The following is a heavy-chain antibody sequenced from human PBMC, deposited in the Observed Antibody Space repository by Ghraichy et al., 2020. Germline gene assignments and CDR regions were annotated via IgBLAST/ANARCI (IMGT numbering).Heavy chain of an antibody. V-gene: IGHV3-53*01. Sequence: GGSLRLSCAASGFTVSSNYMSWVRQAPGKGLEWVSVIYSGGSTYYADSVKGRFTISRDNSKNTLYLQMNSLRAEDTAVYYCARGSGSYYRPSDYFDYWGQGTLVTVSS. D-gene: IGHD3-10*01. CDR3: ARGSGSYYRPSDYFDY. CDR1: GFTVSSNY. J-gene: IGHJ4*02. CDR2: IYSGGST.